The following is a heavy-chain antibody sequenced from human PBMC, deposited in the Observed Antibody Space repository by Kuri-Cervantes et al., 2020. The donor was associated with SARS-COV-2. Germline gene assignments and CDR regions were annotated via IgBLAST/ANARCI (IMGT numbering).Heavy chain of an antibody. Sequence: GSLRLSCSVSGGSISSRSYYWGWIRQPPGKGLEWIGSIYYSGSTNYNPTLKSRVTISVDTSTNQFFLNLTSVTAADTAVYYCARQGDYYGMDVWGQGTTVTVS. V-gene: IGHV4-39*01. CDR2: IYYSGST. D-gene: IGHD2-21*01. CDR3: ARQGDYYGMDV. J-gene: IGHJ6*02. CDR1: GGSISSRSYY.